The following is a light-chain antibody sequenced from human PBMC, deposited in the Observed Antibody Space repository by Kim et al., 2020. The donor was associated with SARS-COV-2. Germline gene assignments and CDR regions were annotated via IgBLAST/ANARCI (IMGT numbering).Light chain of an antibody. Sequence: QSALTQPPSASGSPGQSVTISCTGTSSDVGSYNYVSWYQQHPGKAPKLMIYEVTKRPSGVPDRFSGSKSGNTASLTVSGLQAEDEAEYYCSSYAHSDKYVFGTGTQLTVL. J-gene: IGLJ1*01. V-gene: IGLV2-8*01. CDR3: SSYAHSDKYV. CDR1: SSDVGSYNY. CDR2: EVT.